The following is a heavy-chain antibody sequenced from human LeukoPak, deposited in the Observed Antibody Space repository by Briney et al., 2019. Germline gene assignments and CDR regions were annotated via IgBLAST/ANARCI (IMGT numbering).Heavy chain of an antibody. Sequence: GGSLRLSCVVSGLSFDNAWMSWVRQAPGKGLEWVSVISHTGGSAHYADSVRGRFTVSRDNSKNTLSLQMDSLRAEDAAVYYCAKDYYASGTYYNDGFDIWGQGTLVTVSS. CDR2: ISHTGGSA. CDR3: AKDYYASGTYYNDGFDI. D-gene: IGHD3-10*01. V-gene: IGHV3-23*01. J-gene: IGHJ3*02. CDR1: GLSFDNAW.